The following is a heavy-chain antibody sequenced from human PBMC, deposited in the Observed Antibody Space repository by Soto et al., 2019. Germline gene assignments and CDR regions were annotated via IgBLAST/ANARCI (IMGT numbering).Heavy chain of an antibody. CDR3: ASWLKGPEIGNDYYGMDV. CDR1: GGAFSDYA. J-gene: IGHJ6*02. CDR2: IMPIFRAP. V-gene: IGHV1-69*12. Sequence: QVQLVQSGAEVKKPGSSVKVSCKASGGAFSDYAFSWVRQAPGQGLEWLGWIMPIFRAPDYAQKLEGRVTITADEFTRTAFMVMNSLRSEDTAVYYCASWLKGPEIGNDYYGMDVWGQGTTVTVS. D-gene: IGHD1-1*01.